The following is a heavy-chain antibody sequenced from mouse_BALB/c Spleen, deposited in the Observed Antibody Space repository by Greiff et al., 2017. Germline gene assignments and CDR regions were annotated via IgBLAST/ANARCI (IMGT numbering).Heavy chain of an antibody. D-gene: IGHD1-1*02. CDR2: ISYSGST. V-gene: IGHV3-2*02. Sequence: DVQLQESGPGLVKPSQSLSLTCTVTGYSITSDYAWNWIRQFPGNKLEWMGYISYSGSTSYNPSLKSRISITRDTSKNQFFLQLNSVTTEDTATYYCARRGIWYYFDYWGQGTTLTVSS. CDR3: ARRGIWYYFDY. CDR1: GYSITSDYA. J-gene: IGHJ2*01.